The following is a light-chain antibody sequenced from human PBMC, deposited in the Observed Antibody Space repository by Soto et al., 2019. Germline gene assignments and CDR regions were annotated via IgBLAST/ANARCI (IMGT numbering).Light chain of an antibody. CDR2: DVS. CDR1: SSDIGGYYS. Sequence: QSVLTQPASVSGSPGQSIAISCTGTSSDIGGYYSVSCYQQHPAEAPKLVIYDVSHRPSGVSSRFSGSKSGNTASLTISGLQAEDEADYYGSSYTSLSARVFGGGTKLTVL. CDR3: SSYTSLSARV. J-gene: IGLJ2*01. V-gene: IGLV2-14*01.